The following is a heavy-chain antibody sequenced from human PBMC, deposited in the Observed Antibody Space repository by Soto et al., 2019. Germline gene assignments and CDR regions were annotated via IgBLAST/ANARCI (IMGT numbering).Heavy chain of an antibody. CDR1: GYSVSSSDYY. CDR2: MLYSGLT. Sequence: AETLSLTCSVPGYSVSSSDYYWAWIRQPPGKGLEWIGSMLYSGLTYYNPSLKSRVTLSVDTSKNQFSVRLNSVTASDTAVYYCAPLSVSLSGPYGIHVWGQGTTVTVSS. CDR3: APLSVSLSGPYGIHV. V-gene: IGHV4-39*01. D-gene: IGHD2-15*01. J-gene: IGHJ6*02.